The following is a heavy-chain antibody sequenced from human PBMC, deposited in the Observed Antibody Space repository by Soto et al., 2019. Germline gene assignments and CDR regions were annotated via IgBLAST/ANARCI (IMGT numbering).Heavy chain of an antibody. CDR1: GFSFSLYG. CDR2: IWYDGSKE. D-gene: IGHD3-9*01. J-gene: IGHJ6*02. V-gene: IGHV3-33*01. CDR3: ARSPYTTGYHYGMDV. Sequence: PGGSLRLSCAASGFSFSLYGMQRARQAPGKGLEWVAVIWYDGSKEYYADSVKGRFTISRDNSKNTLYLQMNSLSAEETAVYYCARSPYTTGYHYGMDVWGQGTTVTVSS.